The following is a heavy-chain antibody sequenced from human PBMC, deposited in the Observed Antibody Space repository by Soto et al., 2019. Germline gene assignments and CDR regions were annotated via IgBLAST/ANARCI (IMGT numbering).Heavy chain of an antibody. V-gene: IGHV3-72*01. CDR1: GFTISDQY. J-gene: IGHJ4*02. Sequence: GRSLRLSCAGSGFTISDQYIDLDRQAPGKGLGCVCRSRDKAQGYSTAYAASVKGRFTTSRDDSKNSVYLQMNSLKTEDTAVYYCVRATYFSDSSGYTRCFDYCGQGKLLTVSS. CDR3: VRATYFSDSSGYTRCFDY. CDR2: SRDKAQGYST. D-gene: IGHD3-22*01.